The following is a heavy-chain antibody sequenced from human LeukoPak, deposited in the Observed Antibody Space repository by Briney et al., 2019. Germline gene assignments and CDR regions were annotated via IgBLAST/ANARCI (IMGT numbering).Heavy chain of an antibody. D-gene: IGHD2-2*01. J-gene: IGHJ5*02. CDR1: GFTFSSYA. CDR2: ISYDGSNK. CDR3: ARDTSPLGDWYGH. V-gene: IGHV3-30-3*01. Sequence: GGSLRLSCAASGFTFSSYAMHRVRQAPGKGLEWVAVISYDGSNKYYADSVKGRFTISRDNSKNTLYLQMNSLRAEDTAVYYCARDTSPLGDWYGHWGQGTLVTVSS.